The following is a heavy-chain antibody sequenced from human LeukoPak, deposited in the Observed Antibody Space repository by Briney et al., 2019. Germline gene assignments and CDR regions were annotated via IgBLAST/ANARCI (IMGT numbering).Heavy chain of an antibody. D-gene: IGHD6-19*01. CDR3: ARILMAGTAYDAFDI. J-gene: IGHJ3*02. Sequence: GESLKISCKGSGYSFTSYWIGWVRQMPGKGLEWMGIIYPGDPDTRYSPSFQGQVTISADKSISTAYLQWSSLKASDTAMYYCARILMAGTAYDAFDIWGQGTMVTVSS. CDR1: GYSFTSYW. V-gene: IGHV5-51*01. CDR2: IYPGDPDT.